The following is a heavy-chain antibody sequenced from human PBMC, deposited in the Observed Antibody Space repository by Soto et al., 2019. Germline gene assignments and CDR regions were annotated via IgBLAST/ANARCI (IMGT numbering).Heavy chain of an antibody. CDR2: IYWDDDK. J-gene: IGHJ3*02. V-gene: IGHV2-5*02. D-gene: IGHD2-15*01. Sequence: QITLKESGPTLVKPTQTLTLTCTFSGFSLRISGVGVGWIRQPPEKALQWLALIYWDDDKRYSPSLKSRLTITKDTSKNQVVLTMTNMDPVDTATYYCAHSATVSDAFDIWGQGTMVTVSS. CDR3: AHSATVSDAFDI. CDR1: GFSLRISGVG.